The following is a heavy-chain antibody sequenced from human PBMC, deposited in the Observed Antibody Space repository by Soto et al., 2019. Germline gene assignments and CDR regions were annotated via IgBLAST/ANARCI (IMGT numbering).Heavy chain of an antibody. V-gene: IGHV3-15*01. J-gene: IGHJ4*02. CDR3: TKNPLIADRYY. Sequence: EVQLVASGGGLVKPGGSLRLSCAASGFTFSNAWMSWVRQAPGKRLEWVGRIKSKTDGGTTDYAAPVKGRFTISRDESKNTLYLQMNSLKTEDTALYYCTKNPLIADRYYWGQGTLVTVSS. D-gene: IGHD6-6*01. CDR1: GFTFSNAW. CDR2: IKSKTDGGTT.